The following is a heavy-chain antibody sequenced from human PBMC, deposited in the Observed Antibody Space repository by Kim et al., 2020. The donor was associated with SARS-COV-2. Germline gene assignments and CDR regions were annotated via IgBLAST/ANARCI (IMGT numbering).Heavy chain of an antibody. Sequence: SETLSLTCTVSGGSISSYYWSWIRQPPGKGLEWIGYIYYSGSTNYNPSLKSRVTISVDTSKNQCALKLSSVTAADTAVYYCARVRWFESRKLYYSDYWGQRTLFTVSS. V-gene: IGHV4-59*01. D-gene: IGHD3-10*01. CDR2: IYYSGST. J-gene: IGHJ4*02. CDR1: GGSISSYY. CDR3: ARVRWFESRKLYYSDY.